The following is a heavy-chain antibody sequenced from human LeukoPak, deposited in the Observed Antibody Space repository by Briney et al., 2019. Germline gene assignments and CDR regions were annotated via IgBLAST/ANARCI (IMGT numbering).Heavy chain of an antibody. Sequence: SQTLSLTCTVSGDSIMAGDYAWSWIRQPPGKGLEWIGYIYHGGATYYNPSLKSRVTLSVDRSKNQFSLRLNSVTAADTAVYYCARTKNYGAYDFDSWGQGTLGTVSS. V-gene: IGHV4-30-2*01. D-gene: IGHD4-17*01. CDR2: IYHGGAT. CDR3: ARTKNYGAYDFDS. CDR1: GDSIMAGDYA. J-gene: IGHJ5*01.